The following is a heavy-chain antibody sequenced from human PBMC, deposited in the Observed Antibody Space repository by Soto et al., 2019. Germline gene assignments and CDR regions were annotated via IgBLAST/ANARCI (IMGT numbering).Heavy chain of an antibody. CDR1: EFTFGAYA. CDR3: AKGPYCTSGVCYTPFDY. D-gene: IGHD2-8*01. V-gene: IGHV3-23*01. CDR2: ISGSGGTT. Sequence: EVKLLESGGGLVQPGGSLRLSCAASEFTFGAYAMSWVRQAPGKGLESVSGISGSGGTTYYADSVKGRFTISRDNSKNTLYLQMNSLRAEDTALYYCAKGPYCTSGVCYTPFDYWGRGTLVTVSS. J-gene: IGHJ4*02.